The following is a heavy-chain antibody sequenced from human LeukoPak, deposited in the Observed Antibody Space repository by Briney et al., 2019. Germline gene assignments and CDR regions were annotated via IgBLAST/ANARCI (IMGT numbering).Heavy chain of an antibody. Sequence: GGSLRLSCAASGFIFSEYYMSWIRQAPGKGLEWVSYISSSGSTMYYTDSVKGRFTISRDNAKDSLYLQMNSLRAEDTAVYYCAELGITMIGGVWGKGTTVTISS. J-gene: IGHJ6*04. D-gene: IGHD3-10*02. CDR1: GFIFSEYY. CDR3: AELGITMIGGV. V-gene: IGHV3-11*04. CDR2: ISSSGSTM.